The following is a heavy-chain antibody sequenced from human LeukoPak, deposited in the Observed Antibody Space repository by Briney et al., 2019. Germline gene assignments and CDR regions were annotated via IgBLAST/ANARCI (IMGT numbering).Heavy chain of an antibody. Sequence: GGALRLSCAASGFTFSTYWMAWLRQAPGKGLEWVANINPGGSEKYYADSVKGRFTIFRDDAKNSLYLQVDSLRAEDTAVYYCATVDGAFDIWGQGTMVTVSS. D-gene: IGHD4-23*01. CDR1: GFTFSTYW. V-gene: IGHV3-7*01. J-gene: IGHJ3*02. CDR3: ATVDGAFDI. CDR2: INPGGSEK.